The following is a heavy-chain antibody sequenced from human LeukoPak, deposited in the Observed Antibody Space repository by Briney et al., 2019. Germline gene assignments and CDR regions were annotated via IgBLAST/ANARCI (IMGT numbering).Heavy chain of an antibody. Sequence: ASVKVSCTASVYTFTGYYMHWVRQAPGQGLEWMGWINPNSGGTNYAQKFQGRVTMTRDTSISTAYMELSRLRSDDTAVYYCARDPVSSSGRWEFDYWGQGTLVTVSS. CDR2: INPNSGGT. J-gene: IGHJ4*02. D-gene: IGHD6-19*01. CDR3: ARDPVSSSGRWEFDY. V-gene: IGHV1-2*02. CDR1: VYTFTGYY.